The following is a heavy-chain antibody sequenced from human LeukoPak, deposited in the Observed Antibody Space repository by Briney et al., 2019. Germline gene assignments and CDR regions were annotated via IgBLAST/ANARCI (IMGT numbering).Heavy chain of an antibody. J-gene: IGHJ3*02. Sequence: SETLSLTCAVYGGSFSGYYWSWIRQPPGKGLEWIGEINHSGSTNYNPSLKSRVTISVDTPKNQFSLKLSSVTAADTAVYYCARERKQGPGITGTPNAFDIWGQGTMVTASS. D-gene: IGHD1-7*01. V-gene: IGHV4-34*01. CDR1: GGSFSGYY. CDR3: ARERKQGPGITGTPNAFDI. CDR2: INHSGST.